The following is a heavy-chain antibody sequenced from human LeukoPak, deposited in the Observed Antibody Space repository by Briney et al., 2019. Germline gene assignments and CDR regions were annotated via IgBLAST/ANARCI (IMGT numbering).Heavy chain of an antibody. J-gene: IGHJ4*02. CDR1: GFTFSSYW. D-gene: IGHD6-6*01. CDR3: ARIGYSSSSFDF. CDR2: IKQDGSVE. Sequence: GGSLRLSCAAAGFTFSSYWMSWVRQAPGKGLEWVANIKQDGSVEYYVVSVKGRFTISRDNAKESLYPQMNSLRAEDTAVYYCARIGYSSSSFDFWGQGTPVTVSS. V-gene: IGHV3-7*05.